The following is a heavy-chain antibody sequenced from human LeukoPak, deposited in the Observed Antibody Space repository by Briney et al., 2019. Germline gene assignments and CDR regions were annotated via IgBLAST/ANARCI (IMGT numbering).Heavy chain of an antibody. CDR3: ARKLLEEQWLAFYYYMDV. CDR1: GGSISSSSYY. Sequence: SETLSLTCTVSGGSISSSSYYWGWLRQPPGKGLEWIGSIYYSGSTYYNPSLKSRVTISVDTSKNQFSLKLSSVTAADTAVYYCARKLLEEQWLAFYYYMDVWGKGTTVTVSS. V-gene: IGHV4-39*01. J-gene: IGHJ6*03. CDR2: IYYSGST. D-gene: IGHD6-19*01.